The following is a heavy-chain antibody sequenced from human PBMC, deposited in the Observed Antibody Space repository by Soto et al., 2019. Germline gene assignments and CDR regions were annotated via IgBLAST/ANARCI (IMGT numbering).Heavy chain of an antibody. CDR1: GVSINSQY. D-gene: IGHD6-13*01. J-gene: IGHJ4*02. CDR3: ASGCWYNEY. CDR2: THSSGST. V-gene: IGHV4-59*11. Sequence: SETLSLTCTVSGVSINSQYWSWIRQTAGRGLEWIGYTHSSGSTNYNPSLKSRVTISVDTSRNQVSLKLTSVAAADTAVYYCASGCWYNEYWGQGTLVTVS.